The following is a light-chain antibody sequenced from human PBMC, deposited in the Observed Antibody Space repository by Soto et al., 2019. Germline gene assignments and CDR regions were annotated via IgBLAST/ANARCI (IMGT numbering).Light chain of an antibody. CDR2: DAS. CDR3: QQYGSSGT. CDR1: ESVSIF. V-gene: IGKV3-20*01. J-gene: IGKJ1*01. Sequence: EIVLTQSPGTLSLSPGEWATLSGRASESVSIFVAWYKPKPGQAPSLLIYDASNRATGIPDRFSGSGSGTDFTLTIRRLEPEDFAVYYCQQYGSSGTFGQGTKVDIK.